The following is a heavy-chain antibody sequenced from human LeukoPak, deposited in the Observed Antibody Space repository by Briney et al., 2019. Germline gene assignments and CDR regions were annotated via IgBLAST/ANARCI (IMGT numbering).Heavy chain of an antibody. CDR2: ISSSSYI. Sequence: GGSLRLSCAASGFTFSSYSMNWVRQAPGKGLEWVSSISSSSYIYYADSVKGRFTISRDNAKNSLYLQMNSLRAEDTAVYYCARESTYYYGSGSSYIMITLERYLDYWGQGTLVTVSS. V-gene: IGHV3-21*01. D-gene: IGHD3-10*01. CDR3: ARESTYYYGSGSSYIMITLERYLDY. CDR1: GFTFSSYS. J-gene: IGHJ4*02.